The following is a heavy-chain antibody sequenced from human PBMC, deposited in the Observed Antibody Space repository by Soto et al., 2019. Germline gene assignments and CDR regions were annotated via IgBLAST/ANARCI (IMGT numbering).Heavy chain of an antibody. V-gene: IGHV4-61*01. Sequence: SETLSLTCTVSGGFVSSDTHYWSWIRQPPGKRLEWIGFIYSSGSTNYNPSLKSRVTMSVDTSKNQFSLKLRSVIVADTAVYHCARFVRSCSGTTCYTRADVWGQGTTVTVSS. CDR3: ARFVRSCSGTTCYTRADV. J-gene: IGHJ6*02. CDR1: GGFVSSDTHY. D-gene: IGHD2-2*02. CDR2: IYSSGST.